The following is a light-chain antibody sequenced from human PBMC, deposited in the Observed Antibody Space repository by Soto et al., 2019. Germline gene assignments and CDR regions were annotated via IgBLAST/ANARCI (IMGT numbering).Light chain of an antibody. CDR3: QQYNNWPWT. V-gene: IGKV3-15*01. CDR2: GAS. CDR1: QSISDT. J-gene: IGKJ1*01. Sequence: EIVMTQSPATLSVSPGGRATLSCRASQSISDTLAWYQQQPGQAPRLLIYGASTRAPGFPARFSGSGSGTDFTRTISSLQSQDFAVYYCQQYNNWPWTFGQGTKVEIK.